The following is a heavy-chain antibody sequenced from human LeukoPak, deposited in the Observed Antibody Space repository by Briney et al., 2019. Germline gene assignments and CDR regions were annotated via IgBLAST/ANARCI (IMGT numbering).Heavy chain of an antibody. D-gene: IGHD5-24*01. V-gene: IGHV4-34*01. CDR2: INHSGST. CDR3: ARDANSLQSGVFGAFDI. Sequence: SETLSLTCAVYGGSLSGYYWSWIRQPPGKGLEWIGEINHSGSTNYNPSLKSRVTISVDTSKNQFSLKLSSVTAADTAVYYCARDANSLQSGVFGAFDIWGQGTMVTVSS. J-gene: IGHJ3*02. CDR1: GGSLSGYY.